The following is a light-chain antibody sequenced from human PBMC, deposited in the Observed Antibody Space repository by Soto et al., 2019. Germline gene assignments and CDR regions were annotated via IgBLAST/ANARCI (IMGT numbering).Light chain of an antibody. J-gene: IGKJ4*01. V-gene: IGKV3-15*01. CDR2: GAS. CDR1: QSVSSN. CDR3: QQYNNWPS. Sequence: EIVMTQSPATLSVSPGERATLSCRASQSVSSNLAWYQQKPGQAPRLLIYGASTRATGIPARFSGSGSGTEFTLNISSLQSEDFAVYDCQQYNNWPSFGGGTKVEIK.